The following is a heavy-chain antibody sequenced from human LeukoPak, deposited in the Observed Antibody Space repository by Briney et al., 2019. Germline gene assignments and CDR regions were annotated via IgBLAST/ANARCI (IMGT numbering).Heavy chain of an antibody. CDR1: GGSISSHY. CDR3: ARDYEGVIDP. Sequence: KPSETLSLTCTVSGGSISSHYWSWIRQPPGKGLEWIGYIYYSGSTNYNPSLKSRVTISVDTSKNQFSLKLSSVTAADTAVYYCARDYEGVIDPWGQGTLVTVSS. D-gene: IGHD3-10*01. CDR2: IYYSGST. J-gene: IGHJ5*02. V-gene: IGHV4-59*11.